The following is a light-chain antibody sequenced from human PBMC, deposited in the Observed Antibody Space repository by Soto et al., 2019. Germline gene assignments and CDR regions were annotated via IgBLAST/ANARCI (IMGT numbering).Light chain of an antibody. CDR3: QQYVTSSPRT. J-gene: IGKJ1*01. V-gene: IGKV3-20*01. CDR1: HTISSSY. CDR2: GIS. Sequence: EIVLTRSPGTLSLSPGERATLSCRASHTISSSYLAWYQQKPGQAPRLLMYGISRRATGIPDRFSGSGSGPDFTPTIARLEPEDFSVYYCQQYVTSSPRTFGQGTEVDIK.